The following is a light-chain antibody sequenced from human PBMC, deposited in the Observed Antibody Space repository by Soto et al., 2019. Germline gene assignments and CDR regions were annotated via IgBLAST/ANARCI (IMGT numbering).Light chain of an antibody. Sequence: QSVLTQPPSVSGAPGQRVTISCTGSNSNIGAGFAVHWYQQLPGTAPKLLIHGNNNRPSGVPDRFSGSKSDTSASLAITGLQADDEADYYCHSYDSRLKCDVFGTGTKLTVL. CDR3: HSYDSRLKCDV. CDR2: GNN. CDR1: NSNIGAGFA. V-gene: IGLV1-40*01. J-gene: IGLJ1*01.